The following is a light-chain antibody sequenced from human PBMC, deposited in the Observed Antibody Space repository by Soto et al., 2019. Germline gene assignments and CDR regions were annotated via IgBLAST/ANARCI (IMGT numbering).Light chain of an antibody. V-gene: IGLV2-14*01. CDR2: DVT. Sequence: QSDLTQPASVSGSPGPSITISCTGTSSDVGAYNYVSWYQQHPGKAPKLMIYDVTNRPSGVSNRFSGSKSGNTASLTISGLQAEDEADYYCSSYTRSNTRVFGGGTKRTVL. CDR1: SSDVGAYNY. J-gene: IGLJ2*01. CDR3: SSYTRSNTRV.